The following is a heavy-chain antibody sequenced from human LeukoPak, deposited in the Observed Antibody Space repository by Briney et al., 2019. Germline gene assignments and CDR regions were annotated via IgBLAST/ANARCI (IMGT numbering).Heavy chain of an antibody. CDR3: ARALYFGSGSPYYYMDV. D-gene: IGHD3-10*01. V-gene: IGHV4-61*02. J-gene: IGHJ6*03. CDR2: IYASETT. CDR1: GGSISSGSYY. Sequence: SETLSLTCTVSGGSISSGSYYWSWIRQPAGKGLKWIGRIYASETTKYNPSLKSRVTISVDTSKNQFSLKLSSVTAADTAVYYCARALYFGSGSPYYYMDVWGKGTTVIISS.